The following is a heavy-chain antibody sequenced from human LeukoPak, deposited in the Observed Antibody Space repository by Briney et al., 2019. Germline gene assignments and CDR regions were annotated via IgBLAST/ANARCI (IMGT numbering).Heavy chain of an antibody. J-gene: IGHJ4*02. CDR2: ISGSGGST. CDR1: GFTFSSYA. V-gene: IGHV3-23*01. D-gene: IGHD2-2*01. Sequence: PGGSLRLSCAASGFTFSSYAMSWVRQAPGKGLEWVSAISGSGGSTYYADSVKGRFTIPRDNSKNTLYLQMNSLRAEDTAVYYCAKVATNLGYCSSTSCYAWFDYWGQGTLVTVSS. CDR3: AKVATNLGYCSSTSCYAWFDY.